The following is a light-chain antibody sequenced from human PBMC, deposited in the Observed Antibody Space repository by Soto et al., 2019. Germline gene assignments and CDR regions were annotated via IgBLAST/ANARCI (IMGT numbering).Light chain of an antibody. CDR3: QRYGSSPLYA. J-gene: IGKJ2*01. V-gene: IGKV3-20*01. CDR2: GTS. Sequence: EIVLTQSPGTLSLSPGERATFSCRASQSVNGDYLAWYQQRPGLAPRLLIYGTSNRATGIPDRFSGSGSGTDFTLTINTLEPEDFAVYYCQRYGSSPLYAFGQGTKLEIK. CDR1: QSVNGDY.